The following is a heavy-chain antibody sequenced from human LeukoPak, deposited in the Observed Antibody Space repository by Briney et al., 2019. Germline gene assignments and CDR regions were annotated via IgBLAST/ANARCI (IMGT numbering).Heavy chain of an antibody. D-gene: IGHD6-13*01. J-gene: IGHJ5*02. V-gene: IGHV1-69*05. CDR2: IIPIFGTA. CDR1: GGTFSSYA. CDR3: ARAGAYSSSWSTENWFDP. Sequence: SVKVSCKASGGTFSSYAISWVRQAPGQGLEWMGRIIPIFGTANYAQKFQGRVTITTDESTSTAYMELSSLRSEDTAVYYCARAGAYSSSWSTENWFDPWGQGALVTVSS.